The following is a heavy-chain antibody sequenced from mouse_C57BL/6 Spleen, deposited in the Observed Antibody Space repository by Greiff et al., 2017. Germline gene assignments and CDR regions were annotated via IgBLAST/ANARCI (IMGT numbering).Heavy chain of an antibody. Sequence: QVQLQQSGAELVKPGASVKISCKASGYAFSSYWMNWVKQRPGKGLEWIGQIYPGDGDTNYNGKFKGKATLTADKSSSTAYMQLSSLTSEDSAVYFCARGRENWDDAIDYWGQGTSVTVSS. D-gene: IGHD4-1*01. CDR3: ARGRENWDDAIDY. J-gene: IGHJ4*01. CDR1: GYAFSSYW. V-gene: IGHV1-80*01. CDR2: IYPGDGDT.